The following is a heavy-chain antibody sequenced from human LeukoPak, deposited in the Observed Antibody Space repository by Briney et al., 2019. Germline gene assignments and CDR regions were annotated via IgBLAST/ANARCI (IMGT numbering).Heavy chain of an antibody. CDR3: ARDGGRDGYTEAAFDI. Sequence: SQTLSLTCTVSGGSISSGSYYWSWIRQPAGKGLEWIGRIYTSGSTNYSPSLKSRVTISVDTSKNQFSLKLSSVTAADTAVYYCARDGGRDGYTEAAFDIWGQGTMVTVSS. J-gene: IGHJ3*02. D-gene: IGHD5-24*01. CDR1: GGSISSGSYY. CDR2: IYTSGST. V-gene: IGHV4-61*02.